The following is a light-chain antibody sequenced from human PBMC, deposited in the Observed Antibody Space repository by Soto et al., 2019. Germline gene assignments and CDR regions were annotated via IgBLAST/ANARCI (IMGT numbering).Light chain of an antibody. J-gene: IGKJ4*01. V-gene: IGKV4-1*01. CDR2: WAS. CDR1: QSVLYSSNNKNY. Sequence: DIVMTQSPDSLAVSLGERATINCKSSQSVLYSSNNKNYLAWYQQKPGQPPKLLIYWASTRDSGVPDRFSGRGSGTDSTLTISSLQAEDVAVYYCQQYYSTPLTFGGGTKVEIK. CDR3: QQYYSTPLT.